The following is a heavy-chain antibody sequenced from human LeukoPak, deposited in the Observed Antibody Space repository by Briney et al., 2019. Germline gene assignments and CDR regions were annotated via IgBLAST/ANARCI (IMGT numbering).Heavy chain of an antibody. V-gene: IGHV3-48*03. J-gene: IGHJ4*02. Sequence: GGSLRLSCAASGFTFSIYDMNWVRQAPGRGLEWVSFITSTGSDTYYADSVRGRFATSRDNAKNSLYLQMNSPRVEATAVYYCVTATYRNLYLGSMYFWGQGTLVIVSS. CDR3: VTATYRNLYLGSMYF. CDR2: ITSTGSDT. D-gene: IGHD4-11*01. CDR1: GFTFSIYD.